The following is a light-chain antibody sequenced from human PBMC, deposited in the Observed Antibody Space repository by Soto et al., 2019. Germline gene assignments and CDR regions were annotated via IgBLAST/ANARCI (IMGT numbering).Light chain of an antibody. J-gene: IGLJ2*01. CDR3: SSYARTSTHVL. V-gene: IGLV2-14*03. Sequence: QSALTQPASVSGSPGQSIAISYTGTSDDVGGYNYVYWYQQHPGKAPKLMIFDVSDRPSGVSPRFSGAKSDNTASLTISGLHVGDEADYYCSSYARTSTHVLFGGGTKLTV. CDR2: DVS. CDR1: SDDVGGYNY.